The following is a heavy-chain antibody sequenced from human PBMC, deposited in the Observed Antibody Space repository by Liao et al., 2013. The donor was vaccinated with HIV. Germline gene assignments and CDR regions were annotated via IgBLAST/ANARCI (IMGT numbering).Heavy chain of an antibody. D-gene: IGHD3-16*01. Sequence: QLQESGSGLVKPSQTLSLTCSVSGDSIIYGGYSWSWIRQAPGKGLEWIGYFYHSGTPYYNPSLKSRVTISVDTSKNQFSLKLSSVTAADTAVYYCAGGRGGGELGAAVGGTFDHWGQGNLVSVSA. V-gene: IGHV4-30-2*01. J-gene: IGHJ4*02. CDR3: AGGRGGGELGAAVGGTFDH. CDR1: GDSIIYGGYS. CDR2: FYHSGTP.